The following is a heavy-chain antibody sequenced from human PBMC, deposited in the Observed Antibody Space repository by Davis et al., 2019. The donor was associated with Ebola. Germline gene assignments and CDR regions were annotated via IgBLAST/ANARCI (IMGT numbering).Heavy chain of an antibody. V-gene: IGHV3-9*01. CDR2: ISWNSGSI. D-gene: IGHD6-19*01. CDR1: GFTFDDYA. CDR3: AKDNFILFAVESFDY. Sequence: SLKISCAASGFTFDDYAMHWVRQAPGKGLEWVSGISWNSGSIGYADSVKGRFTISRDNAKNSLYLQMNSLRAEDTAVYYCAKDNFILFAVESFDYWGQGTLVTVSS. J-gene: IGHJ4*02.